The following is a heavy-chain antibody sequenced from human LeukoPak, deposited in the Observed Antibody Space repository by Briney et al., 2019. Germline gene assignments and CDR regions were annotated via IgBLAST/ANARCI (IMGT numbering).Heavy chain of an antibody. CDR1: GYTFTSYY. J-gene: IGHJ4*02. D-gene: IGHD4-17*01. CDR3: ARADHGDYHFDY. Sequence: GASVKVSCKASGYTFTSYYMHWVRRAPGQGLEWMGIINPSGGSTSYAQKFQGRVTMTRDTSTSTVYMELSSLRSEDTAVYYCARADHGDYHFDYWGQGTLVTVSS. V-gene: IGHV1-46*03. CDR2: INPSGGST.